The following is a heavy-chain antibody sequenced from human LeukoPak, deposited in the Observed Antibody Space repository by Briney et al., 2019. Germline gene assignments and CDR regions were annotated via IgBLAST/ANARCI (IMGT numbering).Heavy chain of an antibody. CDR1: GFTFTSFA. J-gene: IGHJ3*01. CDR2: INGYGSGT. V-gene: IGHV3-23*01. CDR3: AKEELVDYYDRSGYYPDVFDV. D-gene: IGHD3-22*01. Sequence: GGSLRLSCRASGFTFTSFAMTWVRQSPGKGLEWVSSINGYGSGTYYADSVKGRFTISRDNSENMVFPQMSSLRAEDTAVYYCAKEELVDYYDRSGYYPDVFDVWGQGTMVIVSS.